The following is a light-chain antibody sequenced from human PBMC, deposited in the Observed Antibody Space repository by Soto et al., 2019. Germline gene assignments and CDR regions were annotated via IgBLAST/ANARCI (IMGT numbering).Light chain of an antibody. CDR1: QRISAF. CDR3: QQTGSVPLT. CDR2: AAS. V-gene: IGKV1-39*01. J-gene: IGKJ2*01. Sequence: DIQMTQSPSSVSAFVGESVTITCRASQRISAFLNWYQQKPGEAPKILIYAASTLQRGVPSRFSGRGSGTDFSLTISSLQPEDFATYYCQQTGSVPLTFGHGTRVEIK.